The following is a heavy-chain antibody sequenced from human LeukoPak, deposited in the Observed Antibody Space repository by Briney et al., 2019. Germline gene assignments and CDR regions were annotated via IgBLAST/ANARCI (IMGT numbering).Heavy chain of an antibody. D-gene: IGHD3-22*01. CDR2: ISYDGSNK. V-gene: IGHV3-30*18. J-gene: IGHJ4*02. CDR1: GFTFSQYW. CDR3: AKDGLYYYDSSGYYLGYFDY. Sequence: GGSLRLSCAASGFTFSQYWMSWVRQAPGKGLEWVAVISYDGSNKYYADSVKGRFTISRDNSKNTLYLQMNSLRAEDTAVYYCAKDGLYYYDSSGYYLGYFDYWGQGTLVTVSS.